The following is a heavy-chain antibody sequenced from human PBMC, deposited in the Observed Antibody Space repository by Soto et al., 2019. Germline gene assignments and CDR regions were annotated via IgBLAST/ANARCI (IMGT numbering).Heavy chain of an antibody. D-gene: IGHD3-22*01. CDR1: GGSISSGTYY. CDR3: ARDRNFFHSSGPDY. CDR2: ISHSGST. J-gene: IGHJ4*02. Sequence: SETLSLTCTVSGGSISSGTYYWSWIRQHPGKGLEWIGYISHSGSTYYNPSLASRISIAVDTSKNQFSLRLSSVTAADTAVYYCARDRNFFHSSGPDYWGQGTLVTVSS. V-gene: IGHV4-31*03.